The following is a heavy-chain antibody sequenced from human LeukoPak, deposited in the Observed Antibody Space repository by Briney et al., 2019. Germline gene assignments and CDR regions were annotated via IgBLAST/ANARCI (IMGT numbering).Heavy chain of an antibody. CDR1: GFTFSSYA. D-gene: IGHD3-22*01. J-gene: IGHJ4*02. CDR3: ARGAHRDYYDSSGYYSAVDY. V-gene: IGHV3-64*01. Sequence: GGSLRLSCAASGFTFSSYAMRWVRQAPGKGLEYVSAISSNGGSTYYANSVKGRFTISRDNSKNTLYLQMGSLRAEDMAVYYCARGAHRDYYDSSGYYSAVDYWGQGTLVTVSS. CDR2: ISSNGGST.